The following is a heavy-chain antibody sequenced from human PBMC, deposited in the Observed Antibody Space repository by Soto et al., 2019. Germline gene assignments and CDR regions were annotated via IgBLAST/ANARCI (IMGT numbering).Heavy chain of an antibody. Sequence: LRLSCAASGFTFSSYAMHWVRQAPGKGLEWVAVISYDGSNKYYADSVKGRFTISRDNAKNSLYLEMNSLRAEDTAVYYCARESEDLTSNFDYWGQGTLVTVSS. CDR2: ISYDGSNK. J-gene: IGHJ4*02. CDR1: GFTFSSYA. V-gene: IGHV3-30-3*01. CDR3: ARESEDLTSNFDY.